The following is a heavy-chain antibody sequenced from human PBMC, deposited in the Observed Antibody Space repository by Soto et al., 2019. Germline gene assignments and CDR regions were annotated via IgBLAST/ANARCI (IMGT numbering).Heavy chain of an antibody. CDR3: ARGRTKDY. CDR2: INHSGST. CDR1: GGSFSGYY. J-gene: IGHJ4*02. Sequence: SETLSLTCAVYGGSFSGYYWSWIRQPPGKGLEWIGEINHSGSTNYNPSLKSRVTISVDTSKNQFSLKLSSVTAADTAVYYCARGRTKDYWGQGTLVTVSS. V-gene: IGHV4-34*01. D-gene: IGHD2-8*01.